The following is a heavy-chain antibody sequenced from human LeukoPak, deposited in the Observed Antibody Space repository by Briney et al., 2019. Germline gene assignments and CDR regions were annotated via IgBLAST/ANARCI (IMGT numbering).Heavy chain of an antibody. Sequence: ASVKVSCKASGYTFTGYYMHWVRQAPGQGLEWMGWINPHNGGTNYAQNFQGRVTMTRDTSISTAYMELSSLRSDDTAMYYCARDGSGYNNYYNYYMDFWGKGTTVTVSS. CDR1: GYTFTGYY. V-gene: IGHV1-2*02. D-gene: IGHD5-12*01. J-gene: IGHJ6*03. CDR2: INPHNGGT. CDR3: ARDGSGYNNYYNYYMDF.